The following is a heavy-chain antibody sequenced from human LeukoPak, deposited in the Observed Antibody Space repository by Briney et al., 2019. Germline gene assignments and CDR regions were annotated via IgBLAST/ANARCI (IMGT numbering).Heavy chain of an antibody. V-gene: IGHV4-61*02. Sequence: SETLSLTCTVSGGSISSGSYYWRWIRQRAGKGLEWIGRIYTSGSTNYNPSLKSRVSISVDTSKNQFSLKLSSVTPPDTAVYYCARETAMIVVVITDAFDIWGQGTMVTVSS. CDR1: GGSISSGSYY. D-gene: IGHD3-22*01. J-gene: IGHJ3*02. CDR2: IYTSGST. CDR3: ARETAMIVVVITDAFDI.